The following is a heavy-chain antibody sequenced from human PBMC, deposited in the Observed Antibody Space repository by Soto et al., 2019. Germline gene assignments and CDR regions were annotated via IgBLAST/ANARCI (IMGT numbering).Heavy chain of an antibody. D-gene: IGHD3-10*01. J-gene: IGHJ6*02. CDR1: GSTFSSYG. CDR2: IWYDGSNK. Sequence: QVQLVESGGGVVQPGRSLRLSCAASGSTFSSYGMHWVRQAPGKGLEWVAVIWYDGSNKYYADSVKGRFTISRDNSKNTLYLQMNSLRAEDTAVYYCARARTMVLYYYYGMDVWGQGTTVTVSS. CDR3: ARARTMVLYYYYGMDV. V-gene: IGHV3-33*01.